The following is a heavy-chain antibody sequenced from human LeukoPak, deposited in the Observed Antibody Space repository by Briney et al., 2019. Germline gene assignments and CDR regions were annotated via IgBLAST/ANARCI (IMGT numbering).Heavy chain of an antibody. CDR3: AKDKTITAPGTNSFDT. CDR2: IRYDGNKK. Sequence: GGSLRLSCAASGFTFTSYGFHWVRQAPGRGLEWVAFIRYDGNKKYYADSVKGRFTMSRDNSKNTLDLEMDSLRAEDTAVYYCAKDKTITAPGTNSFDTWGQGTLVTVSS. J-gene: IGHJ5*02. V-gene: IGHV3-30*02. D-gene: IGHD6-13*01. CDR1: GFTFTSYG.